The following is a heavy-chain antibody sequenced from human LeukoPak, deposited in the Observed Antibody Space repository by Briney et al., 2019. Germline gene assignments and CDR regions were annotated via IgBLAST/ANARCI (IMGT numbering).Heavy chain of an antibody. CDR1: GGSISSGGYS. V-gene: IGHV4-34*01. J-gene: IGHJ5*02. CDR3: ARFPTAMVPHNWFDP. D-gene: IGHD5-18*01. Sequence: SETLSLTCAVSGGSISSGGYSWSWIRQPPGRGLEWIGEINHSGSTNYNPSLKSRVTISVDTSKNQFSLKLSSVTAADTAVYYCARFPTAMVPHNWFDPWGQGTLVTVSS. CDR2: INHSGST.